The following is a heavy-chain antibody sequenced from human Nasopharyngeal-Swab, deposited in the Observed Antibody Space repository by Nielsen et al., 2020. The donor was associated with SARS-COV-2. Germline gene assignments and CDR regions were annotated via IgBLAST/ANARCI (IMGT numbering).Heavy chain of an antibody. V-gene: IGHV3-30-3*01. CDR2: ISYDGSNK. J-gene: IGHJ4*02. Sequence: GESLKISCAASGFTFSSYAMHWVRQAPGKGLEWVAVISYDGSNKYYADSVKGRFTISRDNSKNTLYLQMNSLKTEDTAVYYCTTEEIVVIPAAIGGWGQGTLVTVSS. CDR3: TTEEIVVIPAAIGG. CDR1: GFTFSSYA. D-gene: IGHD2-2*01.